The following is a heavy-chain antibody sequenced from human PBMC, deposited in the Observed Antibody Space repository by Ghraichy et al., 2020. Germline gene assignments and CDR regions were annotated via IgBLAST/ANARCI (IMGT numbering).Heavy chain of an antibody. CDR1: GFTFSDYY. V-gene: IGHV3-11*06. Sequence: GGSLRLSCAASGFTFSDYYMSWIRQAPGKGLEWVSYISSSSSYINYADSVKGRFTISRDNAKNSLYLQMNSLRAEDTAVYYCARDPRGYCSGGSCYSRWYFDLWGRGTLVAVSS. CDR3: ARDPRGYCSGGSCYSRWYFDL. CDR2: ISSSSSYI. J-gene: IGHJ2*01. D-gene: IGHD2-15*01.